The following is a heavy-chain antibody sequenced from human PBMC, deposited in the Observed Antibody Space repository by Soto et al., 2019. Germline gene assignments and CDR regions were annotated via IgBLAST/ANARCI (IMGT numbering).Heavy chain of an antibody. CDR1: GGTFSSYA. V-gene: IGHV1-69*13. CDR2: IIPIFGTA. CDR3: AGDSLLYYYDSSGYYL. J-gene: IGHJ5*02. D-gene: IGHD3-22*01. Sequence: SVKVSCKASGGTFSSYAISWVRQAPGQGLEWMGGIIPIFGTANYAQKFQGRVTITADESTSTAYMELSSLRSEDTAVYYCAGDSLLYYYDSSGYYLWGQGTLVTVSS.